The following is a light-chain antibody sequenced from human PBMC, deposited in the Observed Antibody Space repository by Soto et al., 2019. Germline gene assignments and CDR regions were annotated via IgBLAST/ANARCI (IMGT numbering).Light chain of an antibody. CDR3: GAYAGGYPYV. CDR2: DVS. Sequence: QASLPQPRSVSGTPGQSVTISCTGASSDVGGYNYVSWYQQHPGKAPKLMIYDVSKRPSGVPDRFSGSKSGNTASLTISGLQAGDEADQYYGAYAGGYPYVFVRGT. J-gene: IGLJ1*01. CDR1: SSDVGGYNY. V-gene: IGLV2-11*01.